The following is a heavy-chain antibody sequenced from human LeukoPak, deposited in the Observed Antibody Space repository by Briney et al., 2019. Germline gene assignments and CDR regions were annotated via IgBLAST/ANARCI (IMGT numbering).Heavy chain of an antibody. J-gene: IGHJ4*02. V-gene: IGHV3-73*01. CDR2: IRSKANTYAT. CDR3: ARGGLRIVVVIGRYYFDY. Sequence: GGSLRLSCAASGFTFSGSSMHWVRQASGKGLEWVGRIRSKANTYATSYAASVKGRFTISRDDSKSITHLQMTSLRAEDMAVYYCARGGLRIVVVIGRYYFDYWGQGTLVTVSS. CDR1: GFTFSGSS. D-gene: IGHD3-22*01.